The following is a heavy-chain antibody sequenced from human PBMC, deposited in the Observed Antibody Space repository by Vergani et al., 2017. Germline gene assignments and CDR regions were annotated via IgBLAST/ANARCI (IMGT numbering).Heavy chain of an antibody. CDR3: ARAGLGRWXSAD. J-gene: IGHJ4*02. Sequence: QVQPVQSGAEVKNPGSSVKVSCKASRGTFSSYAVSWVRQAPEQGLEWMGGIIPIFGTANYAQQFQGRVTITADESTSTAYMELSSRRSDDASVYYCARAGLGRWXSADWGQGTLVTVSS. CDR1: RGTFSSYA. D-gene: IGHD2-21*01. V-gene: IGHV1-69*01. CDR2: IIPIFGTA.